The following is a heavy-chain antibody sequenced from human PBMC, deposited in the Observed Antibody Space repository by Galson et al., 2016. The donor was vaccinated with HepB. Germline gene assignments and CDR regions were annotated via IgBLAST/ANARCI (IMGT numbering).Heavy chain of an antibody. CDR1: GYTLSSYA. J-gene: IGHJ4*02. CDR3: ARAAVLDFGEYDFFDY. V-gene: IGHV1-69*13. Sequence: SVKVSCKASGYTLSSYAISWVRQGPGQGLEWLGGIIPIFATPNYAQKFQGRVTITADESTSTAYMELRSLRSEDTAVYYCARAAVLDFGEYDFFDYWGQGALVTVSS. D-gene: IGHD4-17*01. CDR2: IIPIFATP.